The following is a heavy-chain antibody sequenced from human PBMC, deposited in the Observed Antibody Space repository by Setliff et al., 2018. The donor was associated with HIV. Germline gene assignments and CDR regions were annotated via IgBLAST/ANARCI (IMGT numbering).Heavy chain of an antibody. CDR3: ARLPDINSWPFDY. CDR1: YGSISGHY. J-gene: IGHJ4*02. Sequence: PSETLSLTCTVSYGSISGHYWTRTRQPPGKGLEWMGYNHHRGGTQYNPSLMSRLTMSVDSSKNQSSLSLSSVTAAATAVYYCARLPDINSWPFDYWAGGTLVTVSS. V-gene: IGHV4-59*11. CDR2: NHHRGGT. D-gene: IGHD6-13*01.